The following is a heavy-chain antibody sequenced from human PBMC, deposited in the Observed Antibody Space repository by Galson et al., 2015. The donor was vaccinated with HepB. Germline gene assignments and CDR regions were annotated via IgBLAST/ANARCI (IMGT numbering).Heavy chain of an antibody. V-gene: IGHV3-74*01. J-gene: IGHJ6*02. CDR3: AGPLITKTYGMDV. CDR1: GFTLSNYW. D-gene: IGHD3-16*01. CDR2: ISSDGSTT. Sequence: SLRLSCAASGFTLSNYWMHWVRQAPGKGLVWVSRISSDGSTTNYGDSVEGRFTISRDSAKNTLYLQMNSQRAEDTAVYYCAGPLITKTYGMDVWGQGTTVTVSS.